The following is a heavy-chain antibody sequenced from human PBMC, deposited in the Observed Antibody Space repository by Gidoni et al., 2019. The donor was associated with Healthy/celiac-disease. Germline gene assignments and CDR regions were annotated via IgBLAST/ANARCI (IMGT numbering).Heavy chain of an antibody. CDR1: GFTFSSYR. J-gene: IGHJ1*01. D-gene: IGHD2-2*01. Sequence: EVQLVESGGGLVQPGGSLRLSCAASGFTFSSYRMHWVRQAPGKGLDWVSYISSSSSTIYYADSVKGRFTISRDNAKNSLYLQMNSLRAEDTAVYYCARDHPSEVVPAAIGEGYFQHWGQGTLVTVSS. CDR3: ARDHPSEVVPAAIGEGYFQH. V-gene: IGHV3-48*01. CDR2: ISSSSSTI.